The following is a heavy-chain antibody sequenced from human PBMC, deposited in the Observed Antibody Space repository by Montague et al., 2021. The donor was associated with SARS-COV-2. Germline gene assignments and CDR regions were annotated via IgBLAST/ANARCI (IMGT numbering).Heavy chain of an antibody. CDR1: GYSFTKYW. Sequence: QSGAEVKKPGESLKISCNGSGYSFTKYWIGWVRQMPGKGLEWMGIIHPGGSDSRYSPSFQGQVTISADKSISTAYLQWSSLKASDTAMYYCARRGFDTSGYYSYFDYWGQGTLVTVSS. CDR2: IHPGGSDS. CDR3: ARRGFDTSGYYSYFDY. V-gene: IGHV5-51*01. D-gene: IGHD3-22*01. J-gene: IGHJ4*02.